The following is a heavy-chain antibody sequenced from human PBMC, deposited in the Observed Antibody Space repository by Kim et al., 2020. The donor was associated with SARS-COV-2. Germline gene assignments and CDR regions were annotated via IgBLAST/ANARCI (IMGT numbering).Heavy chain of an antibody. J-gene: IGHJ6*02. CDR3: ARDSYIRAVYYGIDV. Sequence: DSVKGRLTISRDNAKNTLYLQMYSLRAEDSALYYCARDSYIRAVYYGIDVWGQGTTVTVSS. D-gene: IGHD3-3*02. V-gene: IGHV3-74*01.